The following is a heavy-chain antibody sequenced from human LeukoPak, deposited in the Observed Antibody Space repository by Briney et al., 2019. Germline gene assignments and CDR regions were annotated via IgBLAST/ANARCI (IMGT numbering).Heavy chain of an antibody. V-gene: IGHV4-30-2*01. CDR1: GGSISSGGYY. CDR3: ARGTVLASAVTTRGSNAFDI. D-gene: IGHD4-11*01. CDR2: IYHSGST. Sequence: PSETLSLTCTVSGGSISSGGYYWSWIRQPPGKGLEWIGYIYHSGSTYYNPSLKSRVTISVDRSKNQFSLKLSSVTAADTAVYYCARGTVLASAVTTRGSNAFDIWGQGTMVTVSP. J-gene: IGHJ3*02.